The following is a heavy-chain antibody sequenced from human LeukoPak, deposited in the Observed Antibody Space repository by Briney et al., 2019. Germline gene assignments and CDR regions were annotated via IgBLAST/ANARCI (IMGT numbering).Heavy chain of an antibody. J-gene: IGHJ4*02. CDR3: ALHSSSWYSPFDY. CDR2: ISGSGGST. Sequence: GGSLRLSCAASGVTFSSYAMSWVRQAPGKGLEWVSAISGSGGSTYFADSVKGRFTISRDNSKNTLYLQMNSLRAEDTAVYYCALHSSSWYSPFDYWGQGTLVTVSS. V-gene: IGHV3-23*01. D-gene: IGHD6-13*01. CDR1: GVTFSSYA.